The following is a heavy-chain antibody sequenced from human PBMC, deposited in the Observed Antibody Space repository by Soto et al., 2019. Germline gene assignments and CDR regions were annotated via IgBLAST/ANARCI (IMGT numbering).Heavy chain of an antibody. Sequence: QVQLVQSGAEVKKPGASVKVSCKASGYTFTSYYMHWVRQAPGQGLEWMGIINPSGGSTSYAQKFQGRVTMTRDTSRSTVYMELSSLRSEDTAVYYCARCPGVVPALDVWGQGTTVTVSS. CDR2: INPSGGST. CDR3: ARCPGVVPALDV. CDR1: GYTFTSYY. V-gene: IGHV1-46*01. D-gene: IGHD2-2*01. J-gene: IGHJ6*02.